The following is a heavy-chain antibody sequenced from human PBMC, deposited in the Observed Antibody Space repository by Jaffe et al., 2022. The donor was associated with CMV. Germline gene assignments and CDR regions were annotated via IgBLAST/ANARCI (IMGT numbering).Heavy chain of an antibody. CDR1: GFTFSSYG. CDR2: IWYDGSNK. D-gene: IGHD1-26*01. V-gene: IGHV3-33*01. CDR3: ARDIKGATRRRNYGMDV. Sequence: QVQLVESGGGVVQPGRSLRLSCAASGFTFSSYGMHWVRQAPGKGLEWVAVIWYDGSNKYYADSVKGRFTISRDNSKNTLYLQMNSLRAEDTAVYYCARDIKGATRRRNYGMDVWGQGTTVTVSS. J-gene: IGHJ6*02.